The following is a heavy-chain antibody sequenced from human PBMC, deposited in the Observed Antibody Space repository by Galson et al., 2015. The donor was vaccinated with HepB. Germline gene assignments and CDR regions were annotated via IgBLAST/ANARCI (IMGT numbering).Heavy chain of an antibody. CDR3: ARAPQRVMVRGVPIRGYYYYMDV. J-gene: IGHJ6*03. D-gene: IGHD3-10*01. CDR2: MNPKSGNT. Sequence: SVKVSCKASGYTFTSYDINWVRQATGRGLEWMGWMNPKSGNTGYAPKFQGRVTMTRNTSISTAYMELSSLRSEDTAVYYCARAPQRVMVRGVPIRGYYYYMDVWGKGTTVTVSS. V-gene: IGHV1-8*01. CDR1: GYTFTSYD.